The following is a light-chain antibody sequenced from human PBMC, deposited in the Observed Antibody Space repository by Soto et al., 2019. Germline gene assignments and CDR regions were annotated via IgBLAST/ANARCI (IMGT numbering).Light chain of an antibody. J-gene: IGLJ2*01. V-gene: IGLV1-47*02. CDR3: ASWDDSLSGLV. CDR2: SNN. CDR1: TSNIGSNY. Sequence: QSVLTQPPSASGTPGQTISISCSGSTSNIGSNYVYWYQQLPGTAPKLLIYSNNERPSGVPDRFSGSKSGTSASLAISGLRSEDEADYYCASWDDSLSGLVLGGGTKLTVL.